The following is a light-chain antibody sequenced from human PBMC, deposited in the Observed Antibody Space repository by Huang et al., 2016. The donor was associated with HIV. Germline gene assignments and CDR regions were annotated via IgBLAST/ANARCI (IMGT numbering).Light chain of an antibody. CDR1: RSVSTN. J-gene: IGKJ4*01. Sequence: EIVMTQPPATLSVSPGQRVTLSCRANRSVSTNLAWYQQRHGPAPRLLMYGSSTRAPGIAARFSGSGSGTDFSLTISSLQSEDVALYYCRQYNNWLLSFGGGTRV. V-gene: IGKV3-15*01. CDR3: RQYNNWLLS. CDR2: GSS.